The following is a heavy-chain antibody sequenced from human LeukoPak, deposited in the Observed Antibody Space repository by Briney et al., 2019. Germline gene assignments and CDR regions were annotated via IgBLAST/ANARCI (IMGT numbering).Heavy chain of an antibody. Sequence: SETLSLTCTVSGGSISSSSYYWGWIRQPPGKGLEWIGSIYYSGSTYYNPSLKSRVTISVDTSKNQFFLKLSSVTAADTAVYYCARKMYYYGSGSYGLPDYWGQGTLVTVSS. CDR1: GGSISSSSYY. CDR3: ARKMYYYGSGSYGLPDY. J-gene: IGHJ4*02. D-gene: IGHD3-10*01. V-gene: IGHV4-39*01. CDR2: IYYSGST.